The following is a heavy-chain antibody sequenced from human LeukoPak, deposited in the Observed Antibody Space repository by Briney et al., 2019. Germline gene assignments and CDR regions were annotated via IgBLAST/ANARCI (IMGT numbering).Heavy chain of an antibody. V-gene: IGHV1-18*01. D-gene: IGHD3-22*01. CDR2: ISAYDGNT. J-gene: IGHJ4*02. CDR1: GYTFTSYG. Sequence: ASVKVSCKASGYTFTSYGISWVRQAPGQGLEWMGWISAYDGNTNYAQKLQGRVTMTTDTSTGTAYMELRSLRSDDTAVYYCARYTVSRYYYDSSGPKGMDYWGQGTLVTVSS. CDR3: ARYTVSRYYYDSSGPKGMDY.